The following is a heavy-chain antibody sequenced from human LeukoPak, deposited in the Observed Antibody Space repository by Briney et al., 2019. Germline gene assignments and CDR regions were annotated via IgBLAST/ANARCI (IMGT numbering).Heavy chain of an antibody. V-gene: IGHV3-33*08. CDR3: ARAGSSGYYSYFDY. CDR1: GFTFSSYG. CDR2: IWYDGSNK. Sequence: AGGSPRLSCAASGFTFSSYGMHWVRQAPGKGLEWVAVIWYDGSNKYYADSVKGRFTISRDNSKNTLYLQMNSLRAEDTAVYYCARAGSSGYYSYFDYWGQGTLVTVSS. D-gene: IGHD3-22*01. J-gene: IGHJ4*02.